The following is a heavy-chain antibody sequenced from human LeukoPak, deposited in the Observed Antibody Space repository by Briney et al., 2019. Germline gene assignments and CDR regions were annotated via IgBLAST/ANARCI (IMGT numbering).Heavy chain of an antibody. CDR3: ARDFDDILTGYYPSTSTLGY. D-gene: IGHD3-9*01. V-gene: IGHV1-18*01. J-gene: IGHJ4*02. CDR2: ISAYNGNT. Sequence: ASVKVSCKASGYTFTSYGISWVRQAPGQGLEWLGSISAYNGNTNYAQKLQGRVTMTTDTSTSTTYMELRSLRSDVTAVYYCARDFDDILTGYYPSTSTLGYWGRGTLVTVSS. CDR1: GYTFTSYG.